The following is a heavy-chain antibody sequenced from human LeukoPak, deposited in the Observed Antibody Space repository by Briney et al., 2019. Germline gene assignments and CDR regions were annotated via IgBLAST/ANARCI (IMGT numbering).Heavy chain of an antibody. CDR1: GFTFSSYS. Sequence: GGSLRLSCAASGFTFSSYSMNWVRQAPGKGLEWVSYISSSSSTIYYADSVEGRFTISRDNAKNSLYLQMNNLRADDTAVCYCARDSPPDYWGQGTLVTVSS. CDR2: ISSSSSTI. J-gene: IGHJ4*02. CDR3: ARDSPPDY. V-gene: IGHV3-48*01.